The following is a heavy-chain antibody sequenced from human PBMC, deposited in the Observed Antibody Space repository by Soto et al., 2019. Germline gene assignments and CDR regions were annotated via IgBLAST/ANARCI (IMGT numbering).Heavy chain of an antibody. J-gene: IGHJ6*02. Sequence: QVQLVQSGPEVKMPGSSVKVSCKASGDTFDRFGFSWVRQAPGQGLEWMGGIMPRFNTPNYAQRFQSRITMIAEKATTTFYRELSSIRSEDRALDYSAGDKHRGIMRVMESENYDVDVWGQGTTDTVSS. CDR2: IMPRFNTP. CDR1: GDTFDRFG. V-gene: IGHV1-69*06. D-gene: IGHD3-22*01. CDR3: AGDKHRGIMRVMESENYDVDV.